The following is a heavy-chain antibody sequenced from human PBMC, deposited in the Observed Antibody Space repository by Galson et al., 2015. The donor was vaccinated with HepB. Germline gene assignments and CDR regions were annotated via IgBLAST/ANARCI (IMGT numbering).Heavy chain of an antibody. CDR3: TTDLFVYYYDSSAFFDY. J-gene: IGHJ4*02. D-gene: IGHD3-22*01. V-gene: IGHV3-15*07. CDR2: IKSKTDGGTT. Sequence: SLRLSCAASSFTFSNAWMNWVRQAPGKGLEWVGRIKSKTDGGTTDYAAPVKGRFTISRDDSKNTLYLQMNSLKTEDTAVYYCTTDLFVYYYDSSAFFDYWGQGTLVTVSS. CDR1: SFTFSNAW.